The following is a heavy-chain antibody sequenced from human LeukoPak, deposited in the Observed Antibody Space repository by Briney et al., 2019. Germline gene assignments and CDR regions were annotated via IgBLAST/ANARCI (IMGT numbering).Heavy chain of an antibody. Sequence: PSETLSLTCTVSGGSISSYYWSWVRQPPGKGLEWIGYIYYSGSTNYNPSLKSRVTISVDTSKNQFSLTLSSVTAADTAVYYCASSHGSGSYYNGYGMDVWGQGTTVTVSS. D-gene: IGHD3-10*01. CDR2: IYYSGST. V-gene: IGHV4-59*01. CDR1: GGSISSYY. CDR3: ASSHGSGSYYNGYGMDV. J-gene: IGHJ6*02.